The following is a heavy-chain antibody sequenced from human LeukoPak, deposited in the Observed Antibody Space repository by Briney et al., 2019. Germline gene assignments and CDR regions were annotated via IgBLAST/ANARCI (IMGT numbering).Heavy chain of an antibody. V-gene: IGHV4-30-4*01. J-gene: IGHJ4*02. CDR2: IYYSGTT. Sequence: SQTLSLSCTVSGVSISSGAYYWSCIRQPPGQGLEWIVYIYYSGTTYYNPSLKSRVTTSVDTSKNQFSLKLSSVTAADTAVYYWARADRIAKAYCSGGSCYSGWYFDYWGQGTLVTVSS. CDR1: GVSISSGAYY. CDR3: ARADRIAKAYCSGGSCYSGWYFDY. D-gene: IGHD2-15*01.